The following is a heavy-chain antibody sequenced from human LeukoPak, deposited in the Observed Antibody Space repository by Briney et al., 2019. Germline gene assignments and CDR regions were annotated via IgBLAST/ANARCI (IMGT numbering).Heavy chain of an antibody. D-gene: IGHD6-19*01. Sequence: ASVKVSCKASGYTFTGYYMHWVRQAPGQGLEWMGWIDPNSGGTNYAQKFQGRVTMTRDTSISTAYMELTRLRSDDTAVYYCAKDSRQWLNSFDYWGQGTLVTVSS. CDR2: IDPNSGGT. V-gene: IGHV1-2*02. J-gene: IGHJ4*02. CDR3: AKDSRQWLNSFDY. CDR1: GYTFTGYY.